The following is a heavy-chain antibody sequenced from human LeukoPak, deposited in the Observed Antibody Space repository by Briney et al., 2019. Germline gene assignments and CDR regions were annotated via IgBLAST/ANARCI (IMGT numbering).Heavy chain of an antibody. CDR3: ATYNNDNPGGFDY. V-gene: IGHV1-69*01. D-gene: IGHD1-1*01. J-gene: IGHJ4*02. CDR2: IIPIFGTA. Sequence: ASVKVSCKASGGTFSSYAISWVRQAPGQGLEWMGGIIPIFGTANYAQKFQGRVTITADESTSTAYMELISLRSEDTAVYYCATYNNDNPGGFDYWGQGTLLTVSS. CDR1: GGTFSSYA.